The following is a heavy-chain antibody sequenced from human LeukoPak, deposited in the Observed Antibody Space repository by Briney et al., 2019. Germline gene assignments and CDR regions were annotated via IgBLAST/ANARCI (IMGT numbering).Heavy chain of an antibody. J-gene: IGHJ4*02. Sequence: ASVKVSCKASGYTFTSYDINWVRQATGQGLEWMGWMNPNSGNTGYAQKFQGRVTMTRNTSISTAYMELSSLRSEDTAVYYCARGDGSSWEFDHWGQGTLVTVSS. CDR3: ARGDGSSWEFDH. D-gene: IGHD6-13*01. CDR1: GYTFTSYD. V-gene: IGHV1-8*01. CDR2: MNPNSGNT.